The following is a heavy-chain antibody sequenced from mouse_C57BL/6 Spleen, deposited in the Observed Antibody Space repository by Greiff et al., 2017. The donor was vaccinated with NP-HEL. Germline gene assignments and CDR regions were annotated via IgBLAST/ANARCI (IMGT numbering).Heavy chain of an antibody. V-gene: IGHV3-6*01. J-gene: IGHJ3*01. CDR2: IGYDGSN. D-gene: IGHD1-1*02. CDR3: ARSSLWQKDAWFAY. Sequence: EVQLQQSGPGLVKPSQSLSLTCSVTGYSITSGYYWNWIRQFPGNKREWMGYIGYDGSNNYNPSLKNRISITRDTSKNQFFLKLNSVTPEDTATYYCARSSLWQKDAWFAYWGQGTLVTVSA. CDR1: GYSITSGYY.